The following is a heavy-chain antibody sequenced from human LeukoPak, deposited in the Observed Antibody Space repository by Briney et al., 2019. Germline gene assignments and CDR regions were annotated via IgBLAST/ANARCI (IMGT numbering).Heavy chain of an antibody. CDR2: INPSGGST. V-gene: IGHV1-46*01. CDR1: GYTFTSYY. CDR3: ARGDTSRWYH. D-gene: IGHD6-13*01. Sequence: ASVKVSCKASGYTFTSYYMHWVRQAPGQGLEWMGIINPSGGSTSYAQKFQGRVTMTTDTSTTTAFMELRSLRSDDTAVYYCARGDTSRWYHWGQGTLVTVSS. J-gene: IGHJ4*02.